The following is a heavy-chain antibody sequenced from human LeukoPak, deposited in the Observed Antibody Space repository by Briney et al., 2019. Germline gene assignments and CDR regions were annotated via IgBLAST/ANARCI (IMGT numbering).Heavy chain of an antibody. CDR1: GFTFSSYA. CDR2: ISGSGGST. Sequence: GGSLRLSCAASGFTFSSYAISWVRQAPGKGLEWVSAISGSGGSTYYADSVKGRFTISRDNSKNTLYLQMNSLRAEDTAVYYCAKFGAHYDFWSGYPWYNWFDPWGQGTLVTVSS. CDR3: AKFGAHYDFWSGYPWYNWFDP. J-gene: IGHJ5*02. V-gene: IGHV3-23*01. D-gene: IGHD3-3*01.